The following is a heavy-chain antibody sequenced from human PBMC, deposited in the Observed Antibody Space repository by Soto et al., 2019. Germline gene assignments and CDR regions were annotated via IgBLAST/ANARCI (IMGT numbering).Heavy chain of an antibody. J-gene: IGHJ5*02. CDR3: VRRHVSAIGIEWFDP. Sequence: ASVKVSCKASGYTFTSYGIHWVRQAPGQRLEWMGWINAANGDTKYSPKFQGRVTITRDTSASTAYMELSSLRSEDTAVYYCVRRHVSAIGIEWFDPWGQGTLVTVSS. CDR2: INAANGDT. D-gene: IGHD6-13*01. CDR1: GYTFTSYG. V-gene: IGHV1-3*01.